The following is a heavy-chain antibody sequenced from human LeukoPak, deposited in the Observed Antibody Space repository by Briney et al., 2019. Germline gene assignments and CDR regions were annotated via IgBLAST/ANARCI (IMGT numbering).Heavy chain of an antibody. J-gene: IGHJ5*02. CDR3: ARQREWLVQNWFDP. CDR2: IYPGDSDT. Sequence: GASLKISCKGSGSSFTSYWIGWVRQMPGKGLEWMGIIYPGDSDTRYSPSFQGQVTISADKSISTAYLQWSSLKASDTAMYYCARQREWLVQNWFDPWGQGTLVTVSS. V-gene: IGHV5-51*01. D-gene: IGHD6-19*01. CDR1: GSSFTSYW.